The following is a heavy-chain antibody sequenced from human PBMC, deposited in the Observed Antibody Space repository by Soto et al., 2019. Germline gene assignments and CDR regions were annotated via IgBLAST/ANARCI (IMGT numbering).Heavy chain of an antibody. CDR2: ISYDGNTQ. V-gene: IGHV3-30-3*01. CDR3: AKVSRPSRISTPDFDY. Sequence: GGSLRLSCAASGFTLSSYSIHWVRQAPGKGLDWVAVISYDGNTQFYGDSVKGRFIVSRDNSRNTLYLQLNDLQAEDTAVYYCAKVSRPSRISTPDFDYWGQGTLVTVSS. CDR1: GFTLSSYS. J-gene: IGHJ4*02.